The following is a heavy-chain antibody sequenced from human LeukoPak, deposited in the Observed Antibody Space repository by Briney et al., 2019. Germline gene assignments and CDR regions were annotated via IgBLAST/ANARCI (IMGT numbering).Heavy chain of an antibody. D-gene: IGHD1-26*01. Sequence: ASVKVSCKASGGTFSSYAISWVRQAPGQGLKWMGRIIPILGIANYAQKFQGRVTITADKSTSTAYMELSSLRSEDTAVYYCAKENIVGGYFDYWGQGTLVTVSS. V-gene: IGHV1-69*04. J-gene: IGHJ4*02. CDR1: GGTFSSYA. CDR2: IIPILGIA. CDR3: AKENIVGGYFDY.